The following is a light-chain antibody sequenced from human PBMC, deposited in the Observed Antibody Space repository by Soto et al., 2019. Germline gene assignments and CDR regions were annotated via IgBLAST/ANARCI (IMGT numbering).Light chain of an antibody. J-gene: IGKJ1*01. V-gene: IGKV3-20*01. CDR1: QSVSSSY. CDR3: QQYGSSAWT. CDR2: GAS. Sequence: ESVLTQSPGTLSLSPGERATLSCRASQSVSSSYLAWYQNKPGQAPRLLIYGASSRATGIPDRFSGSGSGTDFTLTISRLEPEDFAVYYCQQYGSSAWTLGQGTKVEIK.